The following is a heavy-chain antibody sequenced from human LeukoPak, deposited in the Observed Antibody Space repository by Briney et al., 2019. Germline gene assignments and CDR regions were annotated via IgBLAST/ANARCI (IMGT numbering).Heavy chain of an antibody. CDR1: GFMIDEYA. D-gene: IGHD5-24*01. CDR2: IRSRSYHETT. CDR3: ARDRRNGYNDGYFSL. V-gene: IGHV3-49*04. J-gene: IGHJ2*01. Sequence: GGSLRLSCTASGFMIDEYAMTWVRQAPGRGLEWLGFIRSRSYHETTQYAASVRGRFTISRDDSKSVTYLQMDSLKTEDTAVYFCARDRRNGYNDGYFSLWGRGTLVSVSS.